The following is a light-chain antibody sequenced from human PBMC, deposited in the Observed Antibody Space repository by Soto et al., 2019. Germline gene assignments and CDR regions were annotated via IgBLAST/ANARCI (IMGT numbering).Light chain of an antibody. V-gene: IGKV3-20*01. CDR3: QQYGSSSIT. CDR2: GAS. Sequence: EIVLTQSPGTLSLSPGERATLSCRASQSVSSSYLAWYQQKPGQAPRLLIYGASSRATGIPDRFSVSGSGTDFTLTISRLEPEDFAVYYCQQYGSSSITFGQGTRLEI. CDR1: QSVSSSY. J-gene: IGKJ5*01.